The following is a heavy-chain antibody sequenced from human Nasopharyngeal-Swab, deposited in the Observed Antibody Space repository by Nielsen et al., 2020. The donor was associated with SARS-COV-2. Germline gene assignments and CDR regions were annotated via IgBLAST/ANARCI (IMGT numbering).Heavy chain of an antibody. V-gene: IGHV3-23*01. CDR3: AGGMGGVVALDY. D-gene: IGHD2-15*01. CDR1: GFTFSSYA. CDR2: ISGSGGST. Sequence: GESLKISCAASGFTFSSYAMSWVRQAPGKGLEWVSAISGSGGSTYYADSVKGRFTISRDNSKNMLYLQMNSLRAEDTAVYCCAGGMGGVVALDYWGQGTLVTVSS. J-gene: IGHJ4*02.